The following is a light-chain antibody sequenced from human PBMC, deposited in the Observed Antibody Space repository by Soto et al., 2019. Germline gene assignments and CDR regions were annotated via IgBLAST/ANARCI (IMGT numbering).Light chain of an antibody. CDR2: APS. V-gene: IGKV1-39*01. Sequence: DIQMTQPPSALFASVGDRVTITCLASQSISSYLIWYQNKPGKAPKLLIYAPSSLQSGVPSRFSGSGSGTAFTLTISSLQPADFATYSYQQSYSTPRYTFGKGTKLEIK. J-gene: IGKJ2*01. CDR3: QQSYSTPRYT. CDR1: QSISSY.